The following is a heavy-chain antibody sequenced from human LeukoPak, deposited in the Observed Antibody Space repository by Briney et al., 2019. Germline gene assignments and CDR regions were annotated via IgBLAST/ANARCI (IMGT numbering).Heavy chain of an antibody. V-gene: IGHV3-23*01. CDR3: AKFSSSWYYFDY. Sequence: PGGSLRLSCAASGFTFSSYAMSWVRQAPGKGLEWVSDISGSGGSTYYADSVKGRFTISRDNSKNTLYLQMNSLRAEDTAVYYCAKFSSSWYYFDYCGQGTLVTVSS. J-gene: IGHJ4*02. CDR2: ISGSGGST. CDR1: GFTFSSYA. D-gene: IGHD6-13*01.